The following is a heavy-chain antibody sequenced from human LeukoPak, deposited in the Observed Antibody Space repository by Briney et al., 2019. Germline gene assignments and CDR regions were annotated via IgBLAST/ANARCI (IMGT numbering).Heavy chain of an antibody. D-gene: IGHD3-22*01. CDR2: IKQDGSEK. CDR3: ARDAHYYDSSGYFRAPFDY. J-gene: IGHJ4*02. Sequence: GGSLRLSCAASGFTFSSYWMSWVRQAPGKGLEWVANIKQDGSEKYYVDSVKGRFAISRDNPKNSLYLQMNSLRAEDTAVYYCARDAHYYDSSGYFRAPFDYWGQGTLVTVSS. V-gene: IGHV3-7*01. CDR1: GFTFSSYW.